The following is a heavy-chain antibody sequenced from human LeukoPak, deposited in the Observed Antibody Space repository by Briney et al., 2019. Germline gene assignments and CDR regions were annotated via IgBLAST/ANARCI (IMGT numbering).Heavy chain of an antibody. D-gene: IGHD6-13*01. J-gene: IGHJ4*02. CDR2: ISSSSDYI. CDR1: GFTFNNYI. V-gene: IGHV3-21*04. CDR3: AKRGLAAALFR. Sequence: GGSLRLSCAASGFTFNNYIMNWVRQAPGKGLEWVSSISSSSDYIYYADSVKGRFTISRDNSKNTLYLQMNRLRAEDTAVYYCAKRGLAAALFRWGQGTLVTVSS.